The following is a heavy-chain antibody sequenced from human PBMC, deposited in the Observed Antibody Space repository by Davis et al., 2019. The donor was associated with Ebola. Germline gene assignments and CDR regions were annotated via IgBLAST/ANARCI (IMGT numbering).Heavy chain of an antibody. CDR1: GYTFTGYY. J-gene: IGHJ4*02. CDR2: INPNSGGT. D-gene: IGHD4-17*01. CDR3: AREGSTVTTYGDLDY. Sequence: ASVKVSCKASGYTFTGYYMHWVRQAPGQGLEWMGWINPNSGGTNYAQKFQGRVTMTRDTSISTAYMELSRLRSDDTAVYYCAREGSTVTTYGDLDYWGQGTLVTVSS. V-gene: IGHV1-2*02.